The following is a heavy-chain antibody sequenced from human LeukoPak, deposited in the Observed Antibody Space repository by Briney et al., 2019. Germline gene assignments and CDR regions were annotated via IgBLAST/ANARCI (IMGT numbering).Heavy chain of an antibody. J-gene: IGHJ5*02. CDR3: ARGGGGYCSSTSCRKFNWFDP. V-gene: IGHV4-34*01. CDR1: GGSFSGYY. CDR2: INHSGST. D-gene: IGHD2-2*01. Sequence: SETLSLTCAVYGGSFSGYYWSWIRQPPGKGLEWIGEINHSGSTNYNPSLKSRVTIPVDTSKNQLSLKLSSVTAADTAVYYCARGGGGYCSSTSCRKFNWFDPWGQGTLVTVSS.